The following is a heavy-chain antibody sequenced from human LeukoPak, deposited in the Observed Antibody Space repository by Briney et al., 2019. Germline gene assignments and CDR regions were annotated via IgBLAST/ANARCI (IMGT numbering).Heavy chain of an antibody. D-gene: IGHD2-2*02. Sequence: SETLSLTCAVSGYSISSGYYWGWIRQPPGKGLEWIGSIYYSGSTYYNPSLKSRVTISVDTSKNQFSLKLSSVTAADTAVYYCARHAPPYCSSTSCYNRVPDYWGQGTLVTVSS. CDR1: GYSISSGYY. CDR2: IYYSGST. V-gene: IGHV4-38-2*01. CDR3: ARHAPPYCSSTSCYNRVPDY. J-gene: IGHJ4*02.